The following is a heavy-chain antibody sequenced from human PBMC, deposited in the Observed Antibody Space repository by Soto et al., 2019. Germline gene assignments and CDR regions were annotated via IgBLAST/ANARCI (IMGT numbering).Heavy chain of an antibody. J-gene: IGHJ6*02. CDR3: ARDGPPTTTGVGPSYIMDV. V-gene: IGHV1-46*01. CDR2: INPSGGRI. CDR1: GYNFTSYQ. Sequence: QMQLVQSGAEVKKPGASVKVSCKASGYNFTSYQMHWVRQAPGQGLAWMGIINPSGGRITYAPRFQGRVMMTRDTSTNTVYMELRSLRSEDTAVYYCARDGPPTTTGVGPSYIMDVWGQGTTVTVS. D-gene: IGHD3-3*01.